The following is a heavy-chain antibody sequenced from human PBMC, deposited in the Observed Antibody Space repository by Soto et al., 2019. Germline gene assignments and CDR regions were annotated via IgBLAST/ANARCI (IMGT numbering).Heavy chain of an antibody. D-gene: IGHD3-10*01. CDR3: ARGPYYGPASGMDV. J-gene: IGHJ6*02. Sequence: ASVKVSFRSSGYTFNDYYIHWVRRAPGQGLEWMGWISPRTGSANFAQRFQGRVSMTRDTSITTAYMELRRLKSDDTAVYYCARGPYYGPASGMDVWGQGTTVTAPS. CDR2: ISPRTGSA. CDR1: GYTFNDYY. V-gene: IGHV1-2*02.